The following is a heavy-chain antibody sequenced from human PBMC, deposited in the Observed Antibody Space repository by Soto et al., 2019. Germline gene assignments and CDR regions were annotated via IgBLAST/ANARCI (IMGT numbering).Heavy chain of an antibody. V-gene: IGHV1-69*01. D-gene: IGHD6-19*01. CDR2: IIPVFGII. J-gene: IGHJ6*02. CDR1: GGNPSNSA. CDR3: AGGRIVVAGSSAYYSMDV. Sequence: QVHLLLQSGAEVKKPGSSVKVACKASGGNPSNSAISWVRQAPGQGLEWMGGIIPVFGIISHAQNFQGRGTITADESTSTAYMELSSLRSADTAVYFCAGGRIVVAGSSAYYSMDVWGQGTTVTVSS.